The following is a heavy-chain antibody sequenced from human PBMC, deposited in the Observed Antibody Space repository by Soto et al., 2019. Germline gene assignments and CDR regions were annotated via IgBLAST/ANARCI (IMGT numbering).Heavy chain of an antibody. CDR2: ITYDGNKK. CDR3: AKWAHNGMDV. CDR1: GYTFSDYG. V-gene: IGHV3-30*18. Sequence: QAQLVESGGDVVQPGRSLRLSCAASGYTFSDYGMHWVRQAPGKGLAWVAVITYDGNKKYYADSVKGRFTISRDNSKNTLYLQMNSLRGEDKAVYYCAKWAHNGMDVWGQGTTVTVSS. J-gene: IGHJ6*02.